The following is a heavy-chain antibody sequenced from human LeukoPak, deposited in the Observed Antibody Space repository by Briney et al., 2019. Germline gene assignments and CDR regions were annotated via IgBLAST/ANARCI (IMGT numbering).Heavy chain of an antibody. J-gene: IGHJ3*02. Sequence: PSQTLSLTCTVSGNSISSGDNYWSWIRQPAGKGLEWIGRIYTSGSTNYNPSLKSRVTMSVDTSKNQFSLKLNSVTAADTAVYFCARGPYSYDSSGAFDIWGQGTMVTVSS. CDR1: GNSISSGDNY. CDR2: IYTSGST. D-gene: IGHD3-22*01. V-gene: IGHV4-61*02. CDR3: ARGPYSYDSSGAFDI.